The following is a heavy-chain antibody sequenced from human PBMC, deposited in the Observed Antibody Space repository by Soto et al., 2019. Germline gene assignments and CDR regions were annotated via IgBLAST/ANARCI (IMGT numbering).Heavy chain of an antibody. J-gene: IGHJ4*02. V-gene: IGHV1-2*02. Sequence: QEQLVQSESDVKKPGASVTVSCKASGYIFSDYYIHWVRQAPGQGLEWMGWIDPRNGGTKYAQKFQDRFSMTTDTSTSTASMELRRLRSDDRAVFFCARVRYRNVIHAWGQGTLVTVSS. D-gene: IGHD2-2*01. CDR2: IDPRNGGT. CDR1: GYIFSDYY. CDR3: ARVRYRNVIHA.